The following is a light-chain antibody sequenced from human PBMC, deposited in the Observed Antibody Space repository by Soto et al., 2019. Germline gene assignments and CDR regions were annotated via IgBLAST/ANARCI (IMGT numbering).Light chain of an antibody. CDR3: QQSYNIQALT. J-gene: IGKJ4*01. Sequence: DIQMTQSPSSLPASVGDRVAITCQASQNIRNYLNWYQQKPGKAPKVLIYGAASLQSGVPSRFSGSGSGTNFTLTINSLQPEDYATYYCQQSYNIQALTFGGGTKVDIK. V-gene: IGKV1-39*01. CDR1: QNIRNY. CDR2: GAA.